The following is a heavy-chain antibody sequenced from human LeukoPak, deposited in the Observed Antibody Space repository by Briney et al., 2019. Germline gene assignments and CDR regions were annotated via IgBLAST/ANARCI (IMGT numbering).Heavy chain of an antibody. CDR2: ISLTGET. CDR3: SRESGAFCPFGY. D-gene: IGHD1-26*01. Sequence: SETLSLTCGVSGGSISSTNWWSWVRQPPGQGLEWIGEISLTGETNYNPSLNGRVTMSLDKSRNQLSLKLTSVTAADTAMYYCSRESGAFCPFGYWGQGTLVIVPP. V-gene: IGHV4-4*02. CDR1: GGSISSTNW. J-gene: IGHJ4*02.